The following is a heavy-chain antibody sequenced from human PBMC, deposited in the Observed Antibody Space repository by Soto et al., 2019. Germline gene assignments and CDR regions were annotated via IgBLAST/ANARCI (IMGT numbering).Heavy chain of an antibody. J-gene: IGHJ6*03. CDR3: ARVVVATYYYYYYMDV. CDR1: GFSVSSNY. D-gene: IGHD2-15*01. Sequence: GGSLRLSCAASGFSVSSNYMSWVRQAPGKGLEWVSVIYSGGSTYYADSVKGRFTVSRDSSKNTLSLQMNSLRAEDTALYYCARVVVATYYYYYYMDVWGKGTTVTVSS. V-gene: IGHV3-66*01. CDR2: IYSGGST.